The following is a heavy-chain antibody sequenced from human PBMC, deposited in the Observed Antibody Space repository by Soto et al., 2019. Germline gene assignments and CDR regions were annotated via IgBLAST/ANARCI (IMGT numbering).Heavy chain of an antibody. Sequence: QMQLVESGGGLVQPGRSLRLSCVGSGFKFSDYGINWVRQAPGKGLQWVAVVYFDGKNEYYADFVKGRFTIYRDNGNNTVSLQMNSLRDEDTAVYYCARDMWGSSNDAMDLWGQGTTVTVSS. CDR1: GFKFSDYG. J-gene: IGHJ6*02. D-gene: IGHD4-4*01. CDR2: VYFDGKNE. CDR3: ARDMWGSSNDAMDL. V-gene: IGHV3-33*01.